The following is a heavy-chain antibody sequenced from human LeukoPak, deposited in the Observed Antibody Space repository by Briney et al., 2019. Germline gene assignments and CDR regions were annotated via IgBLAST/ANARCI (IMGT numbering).Heavy chain of an antibody. J-gene: IGHJ4*02. CDR1: GGSISSGGYS. V-gene: IGHV4-30-2*01. Sequence: SQTLSLTCAVSGGSISSGGYSWSWIRQPPGTGLEWIGYIYHSGSTYYNPSLKSRVTISVDRSKNQFSLKLSSVTAADTAVYYCARGRLGYCSGGSCRPFFDYWGQGTLVTVSS. CDR3: ARGRLGYCSGGSCRPFFDY. CDR2: IYHSGST. D-gene: IGHD2-15*01.